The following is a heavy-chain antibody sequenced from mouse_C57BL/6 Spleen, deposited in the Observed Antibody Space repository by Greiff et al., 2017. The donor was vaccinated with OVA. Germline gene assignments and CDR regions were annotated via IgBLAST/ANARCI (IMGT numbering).Heavy chain of an antibody. V-gene: IGHV5-15*01. J-gene: IGHJ1*03. CDR2: ISNLAYSI. Sequence: EVQLQESGGGLVQPGGSLKLSCAASGFTFSDYGMAWVRQAPRKGPEWVAFISNLAYSIYYADTVTGRFTISRENAKNTLYLEMSSLRSEDTAMYYCARAPDYYGSSHWYFDVWGTGTTVTVSS. D-gene: IGHD1-1*01. CDR1: GFTFSDYG. CDR3: ARAPDYYGSSHWYFDV.